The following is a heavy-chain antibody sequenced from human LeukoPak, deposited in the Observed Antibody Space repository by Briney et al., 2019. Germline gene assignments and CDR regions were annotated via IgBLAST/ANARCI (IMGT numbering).Heavy chain of an antibody. CDR1: GFTFSSYG. J-gene: IGHJ4*02. D-gene: IGHD4-11*01. Sequence: GGSLRLSCAASGFTFSSYGMHWVRQAPGKGLEWVAVISYDGSNKYYADSVKGRFTISRDNSKNTLYLQMNSLRAEDTAVYYCAKDAATVTPSFDYWGQGTLVTVSS. CDR2: ISYDGSNK. CDR3: AKDAATVTPSFDY. V-gene: IGHV3-30*18.